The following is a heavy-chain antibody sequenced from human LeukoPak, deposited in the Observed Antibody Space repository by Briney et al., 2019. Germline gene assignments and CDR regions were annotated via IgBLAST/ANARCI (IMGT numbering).Heavy chain of an antibody. CDR3: ARSRGYSYGTTFLDY. J-gene: IGHJ4*02. D-gene: IGHD5-18*01. V-gene: IGHV4-34*01. CDR2: INHSGST. CDR1: GGSFSGYY. Sequence: SETLSLTCAVYGGSFSGYYWSWIRQPPGKGLEWIREINHSGSTNYNPSLKSRVTISVDTSKNQFSLKLSSVTAADTAVYYCARSRGYSYGTTFLDYWGQGTLVTVSS.